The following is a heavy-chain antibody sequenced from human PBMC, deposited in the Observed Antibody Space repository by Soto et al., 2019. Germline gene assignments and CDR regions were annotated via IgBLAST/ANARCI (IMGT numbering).Heavy chain of an antibody. CDR2: IYHSGST. CDR1: GGSISSSNW. CDR3: ARMTEYSSSSVPCDY. D-gene: IGHD6-6*01. Sequence: PETLSLTCAVSGGSISSSNWWSWVRQPPGKGLEWIGEIYHSGSTNYNPSLKSRVTISVDKSKNQFSLKLSSVTAADTAVYYCARMTEYSSSSVPCDYWGQGTLVTVSS. J-gene: IGHJ4*02. V-gene: IGHV4-4*03.